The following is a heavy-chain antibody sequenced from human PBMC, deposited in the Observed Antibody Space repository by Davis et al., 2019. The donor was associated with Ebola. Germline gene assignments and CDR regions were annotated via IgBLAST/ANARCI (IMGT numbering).Heavy chain of an antibody. CDR3: ARSSIAAGGSTYFDY. Sequence: GESLMTSCAALGVTISSYTMHWARQAAGKGLEWVASISSSGSYIHYADSVKGRFTMSRENADNSLHLQMNSLRAEDTAVYYCARSSIAAGGSTYFDYWGQGTLVTVSS. CDR2: ISSSGSYI. J-gene: IGHJ4*02. V-gene: IGHV3-21*01. D-gene: IGHD6-13*01. CDR1: GVTISSYT.